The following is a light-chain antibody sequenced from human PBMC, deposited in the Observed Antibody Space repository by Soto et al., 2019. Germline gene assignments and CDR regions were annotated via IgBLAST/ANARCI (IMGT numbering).Light chain of an antibody. Sequence: QSALTQPASVSGSPGQSITISCTGTSSDVGGYNYVSWYQQHPGKAPKLMIYEVTNRPSGVSNRFSGSRSGNTASLTISGLQAEDEAYYYCNAYTTSNTWVVGGGTKVTGL. CDR1: SSDVGGYNY. J-gene: IGLJ3*02. CDR2: EVT. V-gene: IGLV2-14*01. CDR3: NAYTTSNTWV.